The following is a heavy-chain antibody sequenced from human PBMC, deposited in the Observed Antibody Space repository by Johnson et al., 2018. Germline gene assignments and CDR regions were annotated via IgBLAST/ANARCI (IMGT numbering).Heavy chain of an antibody. CDR2: IYTSGSP. CDR3: ARDRLPVTRWAREGEDSYYGMDV. V-gene: IGHV4-4*07. D-gene: IGHD4-17*01. CDR1: GGSISSYY. Sequence: QVQLQESGPGLVKPSETLSLTCTVSGGSISSYYWSWIRQPAGKGLEWIGRIYTSGSPNYNPPLKSRVTMSVDTAKNQFSLKLSSVTAADTAGYYWARDRLPVTRWAREGEDSYYGMDVWGQGTTVTVSS. J-gene: IGHJ6*02.